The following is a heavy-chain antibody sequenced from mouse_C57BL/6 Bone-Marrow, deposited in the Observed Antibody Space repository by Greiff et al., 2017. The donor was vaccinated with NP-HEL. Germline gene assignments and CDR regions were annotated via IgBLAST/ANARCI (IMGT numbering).Heavy chain of an antibody. D-gene: IGHD2-3*01. V-gene: IGHV5-4*01. CDR1: GFTFSSYA. Sequence: EVQLQESGGGLVKPGGSLKLSCAASGFTFSSYAMSWVRQTPEKRLEWVATISDGGSYTYYPDNVKGRFTISRDNAKNNLYLQMSHLKSEDTAMYYGARDYDGYYKFAYWGQGTLVTVSA. CDR2: ISDGGSYT. J-gene: IGHJ3*01. CDR3: ARDYDGYYKFAY.